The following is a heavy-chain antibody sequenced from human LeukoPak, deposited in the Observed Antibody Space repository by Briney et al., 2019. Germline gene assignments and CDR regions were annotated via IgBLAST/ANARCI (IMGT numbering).Heavy chain of an antibody. D-gene: IGHD2-15*01. CDR1: GGSISSSSYY. CDR2: IYYSGST. CDR3: ARVTLLPTHIDY. Sequence: SETLSLTCTVSGGSISSSSYYWGWIRQPPGKGLEWIGSIYYSGSTYYNPSLKSRVTISVDTSKNQFSLKLSSLTAADTAVYYCARVTLLPTHIDYWGQGTLVTVSS. J-gene: IGHJ4*02. V-gene: IGHV4-39*07.